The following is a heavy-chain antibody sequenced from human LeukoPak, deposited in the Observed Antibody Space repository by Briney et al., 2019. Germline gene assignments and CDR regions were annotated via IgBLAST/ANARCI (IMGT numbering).Heavy chain of an antibody. CDR2: MYYSGST. CDR3: ARLYRYAYYYIDV. Sequence: PSETLSLTCSASGGSITNSSYYWGWIRQPPGKGLEWIGSMYYSGSTFYNPSLKSPVTISVDTSKNQFSLKLTSVTAADTAVYYCARLYRYAYYYIDVWGKGTTVTVSS. CDR1: GGSITNSSYY. D-gene: IGHD5-18*01. V-gene: IGHV4-39*07. J-gene: IGHJ6*03.